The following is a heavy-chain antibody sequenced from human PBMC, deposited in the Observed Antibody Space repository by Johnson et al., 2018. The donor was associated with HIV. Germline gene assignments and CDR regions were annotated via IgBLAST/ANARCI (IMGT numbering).Heavy chain of an antibody. J-gene: IGHJ3*02. CDR3: AKDWDVVVTTDAFDI. V-gene: IGHV3-53*01. Sequence: VQLVESGGGLIQPGGSLRLSCAASGFTVSSNYMSWVRQAPGKGLEWVSLIYSGGSTYYADSVKGRFTISRDNAKNSLYLQMNSLRAEDTAVYYCAKDWDVVVTTDAFDIWGQGTMVTDS. D-gene: IGHD2-21*02. CDR1: GFTVSSNY. CDR2: IYSGGST.